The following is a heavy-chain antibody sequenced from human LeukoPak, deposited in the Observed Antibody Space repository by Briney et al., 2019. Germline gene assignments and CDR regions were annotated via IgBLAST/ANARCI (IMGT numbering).Heavy chain of an antibody. CDR3: AKGHSLRSYDWLDY. Sequence: PGGSLRLSCTVSGFTVSSNSMSWVRQAPGKGLEWVSFIYSDNTHYSDSVKGRFTISRDNSKNTLYLQMNSLRAEDTAVYYCAKGHSLRSYDWLDYWGQGTLVTVSS. CDR1: GFTVSSNS. J-gene: IGHJ4*02. CDR2: IYSDNT. D-gene: IGHD3-9*01. V-gene: IGHV3-66*03.